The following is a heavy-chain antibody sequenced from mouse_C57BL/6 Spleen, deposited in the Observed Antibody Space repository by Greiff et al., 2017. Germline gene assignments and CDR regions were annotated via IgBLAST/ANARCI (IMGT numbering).Heavy chain of an antibody. V-gene: IGHV5-6*01. Sequence: EVQLVESGGDLVKPGGSLKLSCAASGFTFSSYGMSWVRQTPDTRLEWVATISSGGSYTYYPDSVEGRFTISRDNAKNTLYLQMSSLKSEDTAMYYCAREDGNYWGQGTTLTVSS. CDR3: AREDGNY. D-gene: IGHD2-1*01. J-gene: IGHJ2*01. CDR1: GFTFSSYG. CDR2: ISSGGSYT.